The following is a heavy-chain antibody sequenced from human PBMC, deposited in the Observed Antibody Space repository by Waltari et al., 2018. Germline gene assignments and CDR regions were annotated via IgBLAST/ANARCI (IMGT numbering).Heavy chain of an antibody. CDR1: GGSISSYS. CDR3: ARGRGGWLARFDY. Sequence: QVQLQESGPGLVKPSETLSLTCTVSGGSISSYSWRWIRQPPGKGLEWIGYIYYSGSTNYNPSLKSRVTISVDTSKNQFSLKLSSVTAADTAVYYCARGRGGWLARFDYWGQGTLVTVSS. CDR2: IYYSGST. D-gene: IGHD6-19*01. J-gene: IGHJ4*02. V-gene: IGHV4-59*01.